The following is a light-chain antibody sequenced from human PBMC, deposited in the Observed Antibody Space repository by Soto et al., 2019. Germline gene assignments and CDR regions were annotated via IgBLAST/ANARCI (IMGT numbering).Light chain of an antibody. CDR2: GAS. CDR3: QQIYVAPGT. J-gene: IGKJ1*01. V-gene: IGKV1-39*01. Sequence: DVQMTQSPSSLSASVGDRVTITCRASQSISSCLNWYQQKPGKAPKLLIYGASNLQSGVPSRFSGSESGTDFILTISSLQPEDIATYICQQIYVAPGTFGQGTKVEVK. CDR1: QSISSC.